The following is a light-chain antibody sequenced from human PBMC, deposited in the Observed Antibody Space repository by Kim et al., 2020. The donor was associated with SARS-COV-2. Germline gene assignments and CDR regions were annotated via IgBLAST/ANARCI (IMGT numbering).Light chain of an antibody. J-gene: IGLJ1*01. CDR2: QND. CDR3: QAWDSGTYV. Sequence: SYELTQPPSVSVSPGQTASITCSGDKLGDNYACWYQQKPGQSPVVVIYQNDRRPSGIPDRFSASNSGNTSTLTISGTQPVDEADYYCQAWDSGTYVFGTGTKVTVL. CDR1: KLGDNY. V-gene: IGLV3-1*01.